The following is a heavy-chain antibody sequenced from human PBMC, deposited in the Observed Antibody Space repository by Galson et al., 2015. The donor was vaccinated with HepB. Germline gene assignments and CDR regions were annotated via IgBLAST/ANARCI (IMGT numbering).Heavy chain of an antibody. D-gene: IGHD3-22*01. V-gene: IGHV3-74*01. CDR1: GFTISTYW. CDR3: ARDRNLYYYNSGGFLS. Sequence: SLRLSCAASGFTISTYWMHWVRQAQGKGLVWVSRINSDASRTDYADSVRGRFTISRDNAKNTLYLQMNSLRAEDTAVYYCARDRNLYYYNSGGFLSWGRGTLVTVSS. CDR2: INSDASRT. J-gene: IGHJ4*02.